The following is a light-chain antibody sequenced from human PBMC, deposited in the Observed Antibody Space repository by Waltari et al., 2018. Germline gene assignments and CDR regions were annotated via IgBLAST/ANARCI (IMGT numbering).Light chain of an antibody. CDR3: QQYGSSRFT. J-gene: IGKJ3*01. CDR2: GAS. V-gene: IGKV3-20*01. CDR1: QCVSSSY. Sequence: DIELTQSPGTLSLSPGERATLSCRASQCVSSSYLAWYQQKPGQAPRLLIYGASSRATGIPDRFSGSGSGTDFTLTISRLEPEDFAVYYCQQYGSSRFTFGPGTKVDIK.